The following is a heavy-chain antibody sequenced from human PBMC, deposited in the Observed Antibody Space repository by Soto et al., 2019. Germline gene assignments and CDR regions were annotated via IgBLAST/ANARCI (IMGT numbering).Heavy chain of an antibody. V-gene: IGHV1-2*04. J-gene: IGHJ6*02. D-gene: IGHD3-9*01. Sequence: ASVKVSCTASGYTFTGYYMHWVRQAPGQGLEWMGWINPNSGGTNYAQKFQGWVTMTRDTSISTAYMELSRLRSDDTAVYYCARGNDILTGYRYYYYGMDVWGQGTTVTVSS. CDR2: INPNSGGT. CDR3: ARGNDILTGYRYYYYGMDV. CDR1: GYTFTGYY.